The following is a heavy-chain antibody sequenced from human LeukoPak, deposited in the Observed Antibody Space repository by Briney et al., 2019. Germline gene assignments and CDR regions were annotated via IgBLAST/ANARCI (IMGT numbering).Heavy chain of an antibody. D-gene: IGHD3-9*01. V-gene: IGHV1-18*01. Sequence: ASVKVSCKASGYTFISYGISWVRQAPGQGLEWMGWISAYNGNTNYAQKLQGRVTMTTDTSTSTAYMELRSLRSDDTAVYYCARDRRYYDILTTHYYYYMDVWGKGTTVTVSS. CDR2: ISAYNGNT. J-gene: IGHJ6*03. CDR1: GYTFISYG. CDR3: ARDRRYYDILTTHYYYYMDV.